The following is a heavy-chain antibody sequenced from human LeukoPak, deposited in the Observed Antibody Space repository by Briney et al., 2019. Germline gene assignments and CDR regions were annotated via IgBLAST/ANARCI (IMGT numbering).Heavy chain of an antibody. CDR1: GGTFSSYA. V-gene: IGHV1-69*01. CDR2: IIPIFGTA. J-gene: IGHJ4*02. CDR3: ARCKLEVYNWNQGPDFDY. Sequence: GSSVKVSCKASGGTFSSYAISWVRQAPGQGLEWMGGIIPIFGTANYAQKFQGRVTITADESTSTAYMELSSLRSEDTAVYYCARCKLEVYNWNQGPDFDYWGQGTLVTVSS. D-gene: IGHD1-20*01.